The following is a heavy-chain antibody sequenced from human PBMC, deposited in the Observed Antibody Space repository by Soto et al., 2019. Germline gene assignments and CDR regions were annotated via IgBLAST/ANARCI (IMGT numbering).Heavy chain of an antibody. D-gene: IGHD1-26*01. V-gene: IGHV5-10-1*01. CDR2: IDPSDSYT. J-gene: IGHJ3*02. CDR3: ARLRGSYYADAFDI. CDR1: GYSFTSYW. Sequence: EPLKISCKGSGYSFTSYWISWVRQMPGKGLEWMGRIDPSDSYTNYSPSFQGHVTISADKSISTAYLQWSSLKASDAAMYYCARLRGSYYADAFDIWGQGTMVTVSS.